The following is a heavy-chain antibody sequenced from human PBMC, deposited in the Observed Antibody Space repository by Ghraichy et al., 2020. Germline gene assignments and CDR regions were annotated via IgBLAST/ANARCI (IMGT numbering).Heavy chain of an antibody. CDR1: GGSISSYY. Sequence: SQTLSLTCTVSGGSISSYYWSWIRQPPGKGLEWIGYIYYRGSTKYTPSLKSRVTMSVDTSKNQFSLKLSSVTAADTAVYYCARDHSGSDPPFFDLWGRGTLVTVSS. CDR2: IYYRGST. CDR3: ARDHSGSDPPFFDL. J-gene: IGHJ2*01. D-gene: IGHD5-12*01. V-gene: IGHV4-59*01.